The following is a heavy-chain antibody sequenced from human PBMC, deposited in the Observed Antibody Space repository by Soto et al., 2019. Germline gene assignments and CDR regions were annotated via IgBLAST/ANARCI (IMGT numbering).Heavy chain of an antibody. CDR2: IGPDGTDI. Sequence: EVQLVASGGGLVQPGRSLRLSCSDSGFTFSNFWIHWVRQAPGKGLEWVSHIGPDGTDIVYADYVKGRFTISRVNARNTVYLQMNSLKAEGTAMYYCANLPWEVAPSWGQGTLVTVSS. D-gene: IGHD1-26*01. V-gene: IGHV3-74*01. J-gene: IGHJ5*02. CDR3: ANLPWEVAPS. CDR1: GFTFSNFW.